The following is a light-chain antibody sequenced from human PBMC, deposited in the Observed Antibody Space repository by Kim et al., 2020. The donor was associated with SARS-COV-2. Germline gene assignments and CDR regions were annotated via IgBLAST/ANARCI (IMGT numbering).Light chain of an antibody. V-gene: IGLV1-44*01. J-gene: IGLJ1*01. CDR3: AAWDDSLNGHYV. CDR1: RSNIGRNT. CDR2: SNN. Sequence: RVTISCSGGRSNIGRNTVNWYQQLPGTAPKLLIYSNNQRPSGVPDRFSGSKSGTSASLAISGLQSEDEADYYCAAWDDSLNGHYVFGTGTKVTVL.